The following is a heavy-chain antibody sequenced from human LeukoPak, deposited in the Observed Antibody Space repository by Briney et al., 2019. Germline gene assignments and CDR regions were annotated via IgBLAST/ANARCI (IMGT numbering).Heavy chain of an antibody. J-gene: IGHJ6*03. CDR2: IDPNSGGT. D-gene: IGHD3-10*01. Sequence: ASVKVSCKASGYTFTGYYMHWVRQAPGQGLEWMGWIDPNSGGTNYAQKFQGRVTMTRDTSISTAYMVLNRLRSDDTAVYYCAREITMVRGVIIVPYYMDVWGKGTTVTVSS. CDR3: AREITMVRGVIIVPYYMDV. CDR1: GYTFTGYY. V-gene: IGHV1-2*02.